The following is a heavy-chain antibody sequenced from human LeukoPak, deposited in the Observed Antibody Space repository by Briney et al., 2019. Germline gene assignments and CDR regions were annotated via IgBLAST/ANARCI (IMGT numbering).Heavy chain of an antibody. CDR3: ARLSVDHDAFDI. Sequence: PSQTLSLTCTVSGGSISSGDSYWSWIRQPPGKGLEWIGYIYHSGSTYYNPSLKSRVTISVDRSKNQFSLKLSSVTAADTAVYYCARLSVDHDAFDIWGQGTMVTVSS. V-gene: IGHV4-30-2*01. D-gene: IGHD5-12*01. CDR1: GGSISSGDSY. J-gene: IGHJ3*02. CDR2: IYHSGST.